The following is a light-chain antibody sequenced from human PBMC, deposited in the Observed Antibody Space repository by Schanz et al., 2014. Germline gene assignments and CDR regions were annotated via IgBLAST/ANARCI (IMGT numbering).Light chain of an antibody. CDR3: QQRSNWPPMYS. J-gene: IGKJ2*03. CDR1: QSVSSSY. Sequence: EIVLTQSPGTLSLSPGERATLSCRSSQSVSSSYLAWYQQKPGLAPRLLIYGASSRASGIPDRFSGSGSGTDFTLTISSREPEDFAVYYCQQRSNWPPMYSFGQGTKLEIK. CDR2: GAS. V-gene: IGKV3D-20*02.